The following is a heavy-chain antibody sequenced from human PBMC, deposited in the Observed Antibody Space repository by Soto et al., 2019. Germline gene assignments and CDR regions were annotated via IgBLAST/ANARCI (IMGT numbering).Heavy chain of an antibody. Sequence: QVQLVQSGAEVKKPGSSVKVSCKASGGTFSSYAISWVRQAAGQGLEWMGGIIPIFGTANYAQKFQGRVTITADKSTSTAYMELSSPRSEDTAVYYCARVRYYYDSSGYYPFDYWGQGTLVTVSS. CDR1: GGTFSSYA. D-gene: IGHD3-22*01. V-gene: IGHV1-69*06. CDR2: IIPIFGTA. J-gene: IGHJ4*02. CDR3: ARVRYYYDSSGYYPFDY.